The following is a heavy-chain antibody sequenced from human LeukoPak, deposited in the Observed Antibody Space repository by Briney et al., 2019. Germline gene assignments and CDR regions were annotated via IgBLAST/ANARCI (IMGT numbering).Heavy chain of an antibody. V-gene: IGHV1-2*04. CDR1: GYTFTCYY. CDR2: INTNSGGT. D-gene: IGHD6-19*01. CDR3: ARAETYSSGWYFH. Sequence: ASVKVSCKASGYTFTCYYMHWVRQAPGQGLEWMGWINTNSGGTNYAQKFQGWVTMTRDTSISTAYMELSRLRSDDTAVYYCARAETYSSGWYFHWGQGTLVTVSS. J-gene: IGHJ4*02.